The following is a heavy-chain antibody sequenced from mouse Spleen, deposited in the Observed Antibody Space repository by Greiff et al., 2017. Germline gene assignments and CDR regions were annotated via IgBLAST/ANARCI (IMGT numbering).Heavy chain of an antibody. CDR3: ARHEDGAYYSNYAWFAY. D-gene: IGHD2-5*01. CDR2: FYPGSGSI. J-gene: IGHJ3*01. V-gene: IGHV1-62-2*01. Sequence: QVQLQQSGAELVKPGASVKLSCKASGYTFTEYTIHWVKQRSGQGLEWIGWFYPGSGSIKYNEKFKDKATLTADKSSSTVYMELSRLTSEDSAVYFCARHEDGAYYSNYAWFAYWGQGTLVTVSA. CDR1: GYTFTEYT.